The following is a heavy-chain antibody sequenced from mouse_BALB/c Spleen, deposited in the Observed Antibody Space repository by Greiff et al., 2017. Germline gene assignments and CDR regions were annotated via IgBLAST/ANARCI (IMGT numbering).Heavy chain of an antibody. D-gene: IGHD2-3*01. CDR1: GFTFSDYG. CDR2: ISNLAYSI. Sequence: EVMLVESGGGLVQPGGSRKLSCAASGFTFSDYGMAWVRQAPGKGPEWVAFISNLAYSIYYADTVTGRFTISRENAKNTLYLEMSSLRSEDTAMYYCARFYDGYYGFAYWGQGTLVTVSA. J-gene: IGHJ3*01. CDR3: ARFYDGYYGFAY. V-gene: IGHV5-15*02.